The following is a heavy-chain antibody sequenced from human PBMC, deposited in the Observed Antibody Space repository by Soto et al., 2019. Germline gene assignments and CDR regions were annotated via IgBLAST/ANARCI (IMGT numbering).Heavy chain of an antibody. V-gene: IGHV4-39*01. Sequence: SETLSLTCTVSGGSISSSSYYWGWIRQPPGKGLEWIGSIYYSGSTYYNPSLKRRVTISVDTSKNQFSLKLSSVTAADTAVYYCARHRADYYYYGMDVWGQGTTVTVSS. D-gene: IGHD1-26*01. J-gene: IGHJ6*02. CDR1: GGSISSSSYY. CDR3: ARHRADYYYYGMDV. CDR2: IYYSGST.